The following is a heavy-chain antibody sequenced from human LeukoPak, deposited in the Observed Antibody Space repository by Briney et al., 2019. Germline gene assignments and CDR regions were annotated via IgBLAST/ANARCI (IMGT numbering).Heavy chain of an antibody. D-gene: IGHD1-7*01. V-gene: IGHV4-59*12. CDR3: ARKQTGTMSDV. J-gene: IGHJ4*02. CDR2: FSSGGSA. CDR1: GGSISSYY. Sequence: SETLSLTCTVSGGSISSYYWSWIRQPPGKGLEWIGTFSSGGSAHYNPSLTSRVSISKDTSDNQLSLRLYSVTAADTAVYYCARKQTGTMSDVWGQGTQVTVSS.